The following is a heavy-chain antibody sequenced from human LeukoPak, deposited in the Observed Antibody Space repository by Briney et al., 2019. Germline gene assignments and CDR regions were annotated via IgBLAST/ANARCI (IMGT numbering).Heavy chain of an antibody. D-gene: IGHD2-21*02. V-gene: IGHV3-23*01. J-gene: IGHJ3*02. CDR3: ARPYCGGDCPGAFDI. Sequence: GGSLRLSCAASGFTFSSYAMSWVRQAPGKGLEWVSAISGSGGSTYYADSVKGRFTISRDNSKNTLYLQMNSLRAEDTAVYYCARPYCGGDCPGAFDIWGQGTMVTVSS. CDR2: ISGSGGST. CDR1: GFTFSSYA.